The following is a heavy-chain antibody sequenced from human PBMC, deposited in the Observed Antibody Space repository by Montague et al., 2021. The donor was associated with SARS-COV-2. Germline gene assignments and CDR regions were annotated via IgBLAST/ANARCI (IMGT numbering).Heavy chain of an antibody. CDR3: ARVDSSGPGEY. D-gene: IGHD3-22*01. Sequence: SETLSLTCAVSGGSIRNYYWSWIRQPPGRGLEWVGYISDSGSTKYNPSLQSRVTISVDTARNQFSLKLLSVTAADTAFYYCARVDSSGPGEYWGQGILVSVSS. J-gene: IGHJ4*02. CDR1: GGSIRNYY. V-gene: IGHV4-59*08. CDR2: ISDSGST.